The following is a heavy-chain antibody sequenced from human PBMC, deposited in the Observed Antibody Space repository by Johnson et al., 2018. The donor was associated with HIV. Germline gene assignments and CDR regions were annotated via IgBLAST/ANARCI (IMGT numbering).Heavy chain of an antibody. J-gene: IGHJ3*02. D-gene: IGHD4-17*01. Sequence: QMLLVESGGGLVKPGGSLRLSCAASGFTFSDYYMSWIRQAPGQGLEWVSYISSSGSTIYYADSVKGRFTISRDNAKNSLYLQMNSLRAEDTAVYYCARDPPVTTTHNAFDIWGQGTMVTVSS. CDR2: ISSSGSTI. V-gene: IGHV3-11*04. CDR3: ARDPPVTTTHNAFDI. CDR1: GFTFSDYY.